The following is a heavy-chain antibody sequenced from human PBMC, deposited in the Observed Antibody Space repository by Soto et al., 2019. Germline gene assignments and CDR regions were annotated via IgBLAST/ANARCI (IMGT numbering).Heavy chain of an antibody. D-gene: IGHD3-16*01. V-gene: IGHV3-21*01. Sequence: LRLSCAASGFTFSSYSMNWVRQAPGKGLEWVSSISSSSSYIYYADSVKGRFTISRDNAKNSLYLQMNSLRAEDTAVYYCARDPPLWTPFGYYYGMDVWGQGTTVTVSS. CDR2: ISSSSSYI. CDR3: ARDPPLWTPFGYYYGMDV. J-gene: IGHJ6*02. CDR1: GFTFSSYS.